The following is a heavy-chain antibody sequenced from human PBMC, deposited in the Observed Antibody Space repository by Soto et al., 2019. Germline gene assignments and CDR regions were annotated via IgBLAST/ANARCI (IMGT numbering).Heavy chain of an antibody. CDR3: ARGLGGRMDD. D-gene: IGHD3-16*01. V-gene: IGHV1-69*08. CDR2: IIPILGET. CDR1: GTIFSSYT. Sequence: QVQLVQSGAEVKKPGSSVRVSCKASGTIFSSYTISWVRQAAGQGLEWMGRIIPILGETNSAQKFQGRVTLTADKSTNTAYMELNSLRLADKSVYYCARGLGGRMDDWGQGTTVNVSS. J-gene: IGHJ6*02.